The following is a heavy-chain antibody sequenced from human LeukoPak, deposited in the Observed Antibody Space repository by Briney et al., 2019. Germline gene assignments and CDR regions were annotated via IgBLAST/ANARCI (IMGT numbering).Heavy chain of an antibody. CDR2: IYTSGST. V-gene: IGHV4-4*07. J-gene: IGHJ5*02. CDR3: ARDSGYSSSFQFDP. D-gene: IGHD6-6*01. CDR1: GGSISSYY. Sequence: SETLSLTCTVSGGSISSYYWSWIRQPAGKGLEWIGRIYTSGSTNYNPSLKSRVTMSVDTSKNQFSLKLSSVTAADTAVYYCARDSGYSSSFQFDPWGQGTLVTVSS.